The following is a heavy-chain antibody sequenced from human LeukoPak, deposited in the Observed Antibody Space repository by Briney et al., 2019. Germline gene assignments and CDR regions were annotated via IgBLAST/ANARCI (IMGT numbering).Heavy chain of an antibody. Sequence: GEPLKISCKGSGYSFTSYWIGCVRQMPGKGLEWMGIIYPGDSDTRYSPSFQGQVTISADKSISTAYLQWSSLKASDPARYYCARGGIDFWSGCYAREFDYWGQGTLVTVSS. CDR1: GYSFTSYW. CDR3: ARGGIDFWSGCYAREFDY. CDR2: IYPGDSDT. V-gene: IGHV5-51*01. D-gene: IGHD3-3*01. J-gene: IGHJ4*02.